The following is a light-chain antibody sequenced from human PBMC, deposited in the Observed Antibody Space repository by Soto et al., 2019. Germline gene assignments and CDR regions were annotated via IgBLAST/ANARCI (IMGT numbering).Light chain of an antibody. J-gene: IGLJ1*01. Sequence: QSALTQPVSVSGSPGQSITISCTGTSGDVDAFDYVSWYQQHPGKAPKLMIFEVSDRPSGVSDRFSGSKSGSTASLTISGLQAEDEADYFCTSFTSSSTQVFGTGTKLTVL. CDR3: TSFTSSSTQV. CDR2: EVS. V-gene: IGLV2-14*01. CDR1: SGDVDAFDY.